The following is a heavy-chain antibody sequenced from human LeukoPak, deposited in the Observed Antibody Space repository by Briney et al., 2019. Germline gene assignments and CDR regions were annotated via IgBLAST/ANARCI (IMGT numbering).Heavy chain of an antibody. J-gene: IGHJ6*02. D-gene: IGHD3-3*01. CDR2: ISSSSSTI. Sequence: GGSLRLSCAASGFIFSSYSMNWVRQAPGKGLEWVSYISSSSSTIYYADSVKGRFTISRDNAKNSLYLQMNSLRAEDTAVYYCARDQKYYDFWSGYSSHYGMDVWGQGTTVTVSS. CDR3: ARDQKYYDFWSGYSSHYGMDV. CDR1: GFIFSSYS. V-gene: IGHV3-48*01.